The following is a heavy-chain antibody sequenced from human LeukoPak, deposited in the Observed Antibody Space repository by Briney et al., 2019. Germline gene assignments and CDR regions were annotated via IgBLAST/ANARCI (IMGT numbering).Heavy chain of an antibody. CDR2: ISYDGSNK. Sequence: GGSLRLSCAASGFTFSSYAMHWVRQAPGKGLEWVAVISYDGSNKYYADSVKGRFTISRDNSKNTLYLQMNSLRAEDTAVYYCAKALGYCSGGSCYPVGSDAFDIWGQGTMVTVSS. D-gene: IGHD2-15*01. J-gene: IGHJ3*02. CDR1: GFTFSSYA. CDR3: AKALGYCSGGSCYPVGSDAFDI. V-gene: IGHV3-30*04.